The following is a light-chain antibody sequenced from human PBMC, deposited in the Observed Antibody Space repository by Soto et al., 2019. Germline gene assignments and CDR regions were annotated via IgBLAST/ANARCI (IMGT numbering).Light chain of an antibody. V-gene: IGKV1-9*01. J-gene: IGKJ2*01. CDR2: SAS. Sequence: IQLTQSPSSLSASVGDRVTVTCRASQDINKFLAWFQQKPGKAPNLLIFSASTLQSAVSSRFSGGGSGTDFTLTIDSLQPEDFATYYCQQLKTYPYTFGQGTKLEIK. CDR1: QDINKF. CDR3: QQLKTYPYT.